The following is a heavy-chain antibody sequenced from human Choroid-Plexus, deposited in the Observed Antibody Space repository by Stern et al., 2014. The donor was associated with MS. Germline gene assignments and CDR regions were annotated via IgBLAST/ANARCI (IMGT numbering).Heavy chain of an antibody. Sequence: QVQLVQSWGGVVQPGRPLRLSCVASGFTLGSCAMHWVRQAPGTGLEWVAGVSYDGSNKYYADSVKGRFPISRDNSQNTLYMQMSSLRPEDTAVYYCAKDRQYLTYFFDHWGQGSLVTVSS. CDR2: VSYDGSNK. CDR3: AKDRQYLTYFFDH. J-gene: IGHJ5*02. V-gene: IGHV3-30*18. D-gene: IGHD2/OR15-2a*01. CDR1: GFTLGSCA.